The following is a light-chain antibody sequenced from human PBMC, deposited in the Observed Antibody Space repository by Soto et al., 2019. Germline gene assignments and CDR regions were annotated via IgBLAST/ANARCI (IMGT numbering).Light chain of an antibody. CDR2: DAS. V-gene: IGKV1-5*01. CDR1: QPISSW. J-gene: IGKJ1*01. CDR3: QQYNSYSWT. Sequence: DIQVTQSPSTLSASVGYRVTITSRASQPISSWLAWYQQKTGKAPKLLIYDASSLESGVPSRFRGSGSGTEFTLTISRLQPDDFATYYCQQYNSYSWTFGQGTKVDIK.